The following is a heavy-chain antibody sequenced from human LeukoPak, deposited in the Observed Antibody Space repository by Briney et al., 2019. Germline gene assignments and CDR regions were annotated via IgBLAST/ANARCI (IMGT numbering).Heavy chain of an antibody. J-gene: IGHJ4*02. CDR2: INSDESIT. Sequence: GGPLRLSCAASGFTFSSYWMHWVRQAPGKGLVWVSRINSDESITNYADSVKGRFTISRDNAKNTLYLQMNGLRAEDTAVYYCARGWLDIGDYWGQGTLVTVSS. CDR1: GFTFSSYW. CDR3: ARGWLDIGDY. D-gene: IGHD6-19*01. V-gene: IGHV3-74*01.